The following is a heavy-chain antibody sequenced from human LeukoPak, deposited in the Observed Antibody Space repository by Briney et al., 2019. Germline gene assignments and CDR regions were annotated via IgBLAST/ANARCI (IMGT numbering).Heavy chain of an antibody. CDR1: GFTFSTYA. V-gene: IGHV3-23*01. D-gene: IGHD3-3*01. CDR3: AKDPISRITIFGVVTHGDY. Sequence: PGGSLRLSCATSGFTFSTYAMTWVRQAPGKGLEWVSAISGSGGSTYYADSVKGRFTISRDNSKNTLYLQMNSLRAEDTAVYYCAKDPISRITIFGVVTHGDYWGQGTLVTVSS. CDR2: ISGSGGST. J-gene: IGHJ4*02.